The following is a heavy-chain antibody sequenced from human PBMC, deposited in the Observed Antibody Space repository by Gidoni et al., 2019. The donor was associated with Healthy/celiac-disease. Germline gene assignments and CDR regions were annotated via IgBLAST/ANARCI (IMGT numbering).Heavy chain of an antibody. D-gene: IGHD3-10*01. Sequence: EVQLVESGGGLVQPGGSLRLTCAASGFTFSSYWMSWVRQAPGKGLEWVANIKQDGSEKYYVDSVKGRFTISRDNAKNSLYLQMNSLRAEDTAVYYCARDRWYYGSGSYCALDYWGQGTLVTVSS. V-gene: IGHV3-7*01. CDR2: IKQDGSEK. CDR3: ARDRWYYGSGSYCALDY. CDR1: GFTFSSYW. J-gene: IGHJ4*02.